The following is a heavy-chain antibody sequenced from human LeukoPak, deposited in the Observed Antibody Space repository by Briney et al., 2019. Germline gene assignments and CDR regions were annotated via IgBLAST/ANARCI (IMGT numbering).Heavy chain of an antibody. V-gene: IGHV3-21*06. D-gene: IGHD2-15*01. Sequence: SPRLSCAASRLALSTFDMNWVRHAPRKGQEWVSSITTTSRYIYYTDSVKGRFTISRDDAKNSLYLQMNSLTLETTAVYNFARADCSGSACYLRHSWFDPWGQGSLVTVSS. J-gene: IGHJ5*02. CDR3: ARADCSGSACYLRHSWFDP. CDR2: ITTTSRYI. CDR1: RLALSTFD.